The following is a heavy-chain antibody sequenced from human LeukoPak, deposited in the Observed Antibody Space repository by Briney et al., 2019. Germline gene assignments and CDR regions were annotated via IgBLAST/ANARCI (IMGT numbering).Heavy chain of an antibody. CDR1: GVSITRFN. J-gene: IGHJ3*01. V-gene: IGHV4-59*05. D-gene: IGHD3-16*01. Sequence: PSDTLSLTRTVSGVSITRFNWSWIRQPPGERLEWIGSIYYSGSTYYNPSLKSRVTIAVDTSKNQLALRLSSVTAADTAVYYCAHFRGGAFDFWGQGTMVTVS. CDR3: AHFRGGAFDF. CDR2: IYYSGST.